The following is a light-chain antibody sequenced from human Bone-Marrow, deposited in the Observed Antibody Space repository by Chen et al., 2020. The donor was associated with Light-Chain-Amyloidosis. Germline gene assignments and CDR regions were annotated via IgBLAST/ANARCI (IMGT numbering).Light chain of an antibody. CDR2: EVS. CDR1: SSDVGSYNL. J-gene: IGLJ3*02. Sequence: QSALTQPASVSGSPGQSITISCTGTSSDVGSYNLVSWYQQHPGKAPKLMIYEVSNRPSGVSNRFSGSKSGNTASLTISGLQAEDEADYYCCSYAGSSTLDWVFGGGTKLTVL. CDR3: CSYAGSSTLDWV. V-gene: IGLV2-23*02.